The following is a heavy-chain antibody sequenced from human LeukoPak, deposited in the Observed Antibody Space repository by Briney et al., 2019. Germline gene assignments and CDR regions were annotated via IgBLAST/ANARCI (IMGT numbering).Heavy chain of an antibody. Sequence: SETLSLTCAVYGGSFSGYYWSWIRQPPGKGLEWIGEINHSGSTNYNPSLKSRVTISVDTSKNQFSLKLSSVTAADTAVYYCARGPLTDGRFDYWGQGTLVTVSS. CDR3: ARGPLTDGRFDY. CDR2: INHSGST. CDR1: GGSFSGYY. V-gene: IGHV4-34*01. J-gene: IGHJ4*02. D-gene: IGHD3-16*01.